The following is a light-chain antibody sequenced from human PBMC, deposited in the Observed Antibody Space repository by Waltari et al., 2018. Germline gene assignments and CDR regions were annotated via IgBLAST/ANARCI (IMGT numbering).Light chain of an antibody. Sequence: QSALTQPASVSGSPGQSITISCTGTSNDVGGYKYVSWYQQHPGKAPKVLIYYVNNRPSGVSNRFSGSKSGNTASLTISGLQAEDEADYYCSSYAGSDTFVVLGGGTKVTVL. CDR2: YVN. J-gene: IGLJ2*01. CDR1: SNDVGGYKY. V-gene: IGLV2-14*03. CDR3: SSYAGSDTFVV.